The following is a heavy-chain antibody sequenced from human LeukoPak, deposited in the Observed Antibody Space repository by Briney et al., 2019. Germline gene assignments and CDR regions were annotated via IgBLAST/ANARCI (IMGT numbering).Heavy chain of an antibody. J-gene: IGHJ3*02. Sequence: SETLSLTCTVSGGSVSSGSYYWSWIRQPPEKGLKWTGYIYYSGYTNYNPSLRSRVTISIDTSKNLISLRLSSMTAADTAVYYCARGIGSSWYDSFDIWDQGTMVTVSS. D-gene: IGHD6-13*01. CDR1: GGSVSSGSYY. V-gene: IGHV4-61*01. CDR3: ARGIGSSWYDSFDI. CDR2: IYYSGYT.